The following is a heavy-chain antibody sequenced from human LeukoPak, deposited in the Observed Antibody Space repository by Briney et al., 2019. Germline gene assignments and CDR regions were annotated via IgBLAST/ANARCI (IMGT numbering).Heavy chain of an antibody. CDR2: TYYRSKWYN. D-gene: IGHD1-26*01. CDR1: GDSVSSNSAA. J-gene: IGHJ4*02. CDR3: ARAEYSGRLYFDY. Sequence: SQTLSLTCAISGDSVSSNSAAWTWIRQSPSRGLEWLGRTYYRSKWYNDYAVSVKSRITINADTSKNQFSLQLNSVTPEDTAVYYCARAEYSGRLYFDYWGQGTLVTVSS. V-gene: IGHV6-1*01.